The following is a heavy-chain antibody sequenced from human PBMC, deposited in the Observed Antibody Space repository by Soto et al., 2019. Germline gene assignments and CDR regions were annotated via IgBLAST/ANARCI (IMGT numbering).Heavy chain of an antibody. D-gene: IGHD3-9*01. Sequence: QVHLEQWGAGLLNPSETLSLTSAVYGGSLSGYYWSWVRQSPGKALECIGEINHSGTANYNPSLKTRVTISADTSKHQFSLRLTSVTAADSAVYYCASYHFIDLWTGSRHYMDVWGRGTPVTVSS. CDR2: INHSGTA. CDR3: ASYHFIDLWTGSRHYMDV. V-gene: IGHV4-34*01. J-gene: IGHJ6*03. CDR1: GGSLSGYY.